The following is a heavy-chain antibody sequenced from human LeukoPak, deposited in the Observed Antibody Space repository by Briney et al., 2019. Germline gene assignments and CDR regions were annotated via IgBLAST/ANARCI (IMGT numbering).Heavy chain of an antibody. J-gene: IGHJ4*02. CDR2: IIPIFGTA. CDR3: ARADCSSTSCPSHFDY. Sequence: SVXVSCKASGYTFTSYGISWVRQAPGQGLEWXGGIIPIFGTANYAQKFQGRVTITADESTSTAYMELSSLRSEDTAVYYCARADCSSTSCPSHFDYWGQGTLVTVSS. D-gene: IGHD2-2*01. V-gene: IGHV1-69*13. CDR1: GYTFTSYG.